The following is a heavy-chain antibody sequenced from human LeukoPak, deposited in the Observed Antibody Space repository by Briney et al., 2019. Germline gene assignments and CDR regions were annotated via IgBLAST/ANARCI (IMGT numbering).Heavy chain of an antibody. Sequence: SETLSLTCSVSGDSISIYYWNWIRQPPGKGLEWIGYIDHTGSTNYNPSLNSRVTISRDTSTNHFSLKLGSVTAADTAVYFCARGRVSSSSWQSVYYYYLYMDVWGKGSTVTVSS. J-gene: IGHJ6*03. D-gene: IGHD6-13*01. CDR2: IDHTGST. V-gene: IGHV4-59*01. CDR3: ARGRVSSSSWQSVYYYYLYMDV. CDR1: GDSISIYY.